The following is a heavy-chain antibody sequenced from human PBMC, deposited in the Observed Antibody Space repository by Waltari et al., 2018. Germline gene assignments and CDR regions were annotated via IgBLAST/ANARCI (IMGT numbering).Heavy chain of an antibody. V-gene: IGHV3-21*01. D-gene: IGHD6-19*01. Sequence: EVQLVESGGGLVKPGGSLRLSCAASGFTFSRYSMNRVRQAPGKGLEWVSSISSSSSYIYYADSVKGRFTISRDNAKNSLYLQMNSLRAEDTAVYYCARVDPPVAGVDYWGQGTLVTVSS. J-gene: IGHJ4*02. CDR1: GFTFSRYS. CDR3: ARVDPPVAGVDY. CDR2: ISSSSSYI.